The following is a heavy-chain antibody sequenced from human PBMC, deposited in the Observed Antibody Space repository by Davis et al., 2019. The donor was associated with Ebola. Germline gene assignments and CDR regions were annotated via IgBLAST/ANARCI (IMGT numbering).Heavy chain of an antibody. CDR2: IRAYNGNT. V-gene: IGHV1-18*01. Sequence: ASVTVSCKASGYTFTSYGISSLRQPPGQGLEWMGWIRAYNGNTNDAQKLQGRVTITTDTSTSTAYMELRSLRSDDTAVYYCARRRGYDAFDYWGQGTLVTVSS. D-gene: IGHD5-12*01. CDR3: ARRRGYDAFDY. CDR1: GYTFTSYG. J-gene: IGHJ4*02.